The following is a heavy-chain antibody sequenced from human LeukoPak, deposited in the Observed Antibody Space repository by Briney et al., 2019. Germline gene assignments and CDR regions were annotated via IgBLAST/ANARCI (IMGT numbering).Heavy chain of an antibody. Sequence: SVKVSFKASGFTFTSSAMQWVRQARGQRLEWIGWIVVGSGNTNYAQKFQERVTIARDMSTSTAYMELSSLRSEDTAVYYCAAGLGGSYYAFDIGGQGTMVTVS. CDR1: GFTFTSSA. CDR2: IVVGSGNT. V-gene: IGHV1-58*02. D-gene: IGHD1-26*01. J-gene: IGHJ3*02. CDR3: AAGLGGSYYAFDI.